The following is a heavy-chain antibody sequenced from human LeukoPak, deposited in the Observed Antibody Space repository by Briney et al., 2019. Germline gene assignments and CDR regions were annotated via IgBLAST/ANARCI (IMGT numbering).Heavy chain of an antibody. Sequence: PGGSLRLSCAASGFTFSSYGMHWVRQAPGKGLEWVSVIWYDGSNKYYADSVKGRFTISRDNSKNTLYLQMNSLRAEDTAVYYCASDSVTPQTRGHAFDIWGQGTMVTVSS. J-gene: IGHJ3*02. D-gene: IGHD4-17*01. CDR1: GFTFSSYG. V-gene: IGHV3-33*01. CDR2: IWYDGSNK. CDR3: ASDSVTPQTRGHAFDI.